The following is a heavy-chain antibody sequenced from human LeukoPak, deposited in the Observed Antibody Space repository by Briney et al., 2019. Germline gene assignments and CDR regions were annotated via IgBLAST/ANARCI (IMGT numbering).Heavy chain of an antibody. CDR1: GGSISSGGYS. Sequence: SEILSLTCAVSGGSISSGGYSWSWIRQPPGEGLEWIGYIFHSGSTYYNPSLKSRVTISVDRSKNQFSLKLSSVTAADTGVYYCARFYASGSSFDYWGQGTLVTVSS. CDR3: ARFYASGSSFDY. CDR2: IFHSGST. J-gene: IGHJ4*02. D-gene: IGHD3-10*01. V-gene: IGHV4-30-2*01.